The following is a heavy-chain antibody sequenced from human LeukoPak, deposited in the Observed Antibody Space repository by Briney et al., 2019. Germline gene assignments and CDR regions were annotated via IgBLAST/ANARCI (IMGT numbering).Heavy chain of an antibody. CDR2: IWYDGGNK. V-gene: IGHV3-33*08. D-gene: IGHD2-21*02. CDR1: GFSFSSYE. Sequence: GGSLRLSCAASGFSFSSYEMNWVRQAPGKGLEWVAVIWYDGGNKYYADSVKGRFSISRDNSKSTLYLQMNTLRAEDTAVYYCARGPSYCGGDCYPQYWGQGTLVTVSS. J-gene: IGHJ4*02. CDR3: ARGPSYCGGDCYPQY.